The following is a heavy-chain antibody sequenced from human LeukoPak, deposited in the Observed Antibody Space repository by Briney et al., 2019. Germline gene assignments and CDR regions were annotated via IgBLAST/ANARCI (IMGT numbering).Heavy chain of an antibody. CDR1: GFTFSSYA. V-gene: IGHV3-30-3*01. CDR3: ARDSVPGAATRYYFDY. D-gene: IGHD4-17*01. J-gene: IGHJ4*02. Sequence: GGSLRLSCAASGFTFSSYAMHWVRQAPGKGLEWVAVMSYDGSNKYYADSVKGRLTISRDNSKNTLYLQMNSLRAEDTAVYYCARDSVPGAATRYYFDYWGQGTLVTVSS. CDR2: MSYDGSNK.